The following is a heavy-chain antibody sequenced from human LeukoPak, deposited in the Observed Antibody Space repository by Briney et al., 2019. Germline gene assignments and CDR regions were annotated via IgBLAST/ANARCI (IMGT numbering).Heavy chain of an antibody. J-gene: IGHJ5*02. Sequence: ASVKVSCKASGYTFTSYDINWVRQAAGHGLEWMGWMNPNSGNTGYAQKFQGRVTMTRNTSISTAYMELSSLRSEDTAVYYCARGILPVLLWFGELSWFDPWGQGTLVTVSS. CDR1: GYTFTSYD. CDR3: ARGILPVLLWFGELSWFDP. D-gene: IGHD3-10*01. V-gene: IGHV1-8*01. CDR2: MNPNSGNT.